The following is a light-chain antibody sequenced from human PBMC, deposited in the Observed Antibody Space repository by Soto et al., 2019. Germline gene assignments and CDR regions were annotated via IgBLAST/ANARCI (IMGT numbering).Light chain of an antibody. CDR3: SSFTTSKTWV. CDR1: SSDVGAYDY. CDR2: EVS. Sequence: QSALTQPASVSGSPGQSITSSCTGTSSDVGAYDYVSWYQQHPGKAPKFMLYEVSNRPSGLSDRFSGSKSGNTASLTISGLQAEDEADYYCSSFTTSKTWVFGGGTQLTVL. V-gene: IGLV2-14*01. J-gene: IGLJ3*02.